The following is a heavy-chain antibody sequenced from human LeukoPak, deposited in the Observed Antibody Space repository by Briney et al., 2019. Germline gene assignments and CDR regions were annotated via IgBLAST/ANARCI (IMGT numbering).Heavy chain of an antibody. J-gene: IGHJ4*02. CDR1: GGSISSYY. D-gene: IGHD5-18*01. Sequence: SETPSLTCTVSGGSISSYYWSWIRQPPGKGLEWIGYIYYSGSTNYNPSLKSRVTISVDTSKNQFSLKLSSVTAADTAVYYCASYGSYSYGHHFDYWGQGTLVTVSS. CDR3: ASYGSYSYGHHFDY. CDR2: IYYSGST. V-gene: IGHV4-59*08.